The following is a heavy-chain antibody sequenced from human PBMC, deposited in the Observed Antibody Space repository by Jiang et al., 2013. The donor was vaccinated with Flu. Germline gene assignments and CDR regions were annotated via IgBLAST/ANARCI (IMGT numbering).Heavy chain of an antibody. D-gene: IGHD3-22*01. CDR2: VYHSGMT. V-gene: IGHV4-38-2*02. CDR3: ARDKGNYYFDSSGYYHFDY. J-gene: IGHJ4*02. Sequence: WLGSVYHSGMTYYSPSLRSRVTMSVDTSKNQFSLRLSSVTAADTAMYYCARDKGNYYFDSSGYYHFDYWGQGALVTVSS.